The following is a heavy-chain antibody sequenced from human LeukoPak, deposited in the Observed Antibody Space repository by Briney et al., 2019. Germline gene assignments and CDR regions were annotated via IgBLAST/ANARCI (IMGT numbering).Heavy chain of an antibody. Sequence: SETLSLTCTVYNVSISIYHWSWIRQPPGKGLEWIGEINHSGSTNYNPSLKSRVTISVDTSKNQFSLKLSSVTAADTAVYYCARTRSGYFDWLSPYAFDIWGQGTMVTVSS. V-gene: IGHV4-34*01. CDR2: INHSGST. CDR3: ARTRSGYFDWLSPYAFDI. CDR1: NVSISIYH. D-gene: IGHD3-9*01. J-gene: IGHJ3*02.